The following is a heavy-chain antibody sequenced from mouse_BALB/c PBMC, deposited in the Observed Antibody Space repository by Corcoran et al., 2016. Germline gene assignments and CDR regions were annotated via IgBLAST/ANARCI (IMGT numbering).Heavy chain of an antibody. CDR1: GYSFTGYY. J-gene: IGHJ1*01. V-gene: IGHV1-26*01. Sequence: EVQLQQSGPELVKPGASVKISCKASGYSFTGYYMHWVKQSHVKSLEWIGRINPYNGATSYNQNFKDKASLTVDKSSSTAYMELHSLTSEDSAVYYCARGGSTYPHFDVWGAGTTVTVSS. CDR3: ARGGSTYPHFDV. CDR2: INPYNGAT. D-gene: IGHD2-14*01.